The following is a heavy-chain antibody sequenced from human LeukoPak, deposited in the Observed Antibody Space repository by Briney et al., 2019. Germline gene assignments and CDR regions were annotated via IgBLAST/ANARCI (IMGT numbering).Heavy chain of an antibody. CDR2: IRPYNGNT. D-gene: IGHD2-21*02. CDR3: VRDPELVVETTLTRDY. V-gene: IGHV1-18*01. J-gene: IGHJ4*02. CDR1: GYTLTNYG. Sequence: ASLWVSCKASGYTLTNYGIRWGRRAPGQGVEWLGWIRPYNGNTKYAQKLQGRVTLTTDRSTSTVYIDLRSLRSDDTAVYYFVRDPELVVETTLTRDYWAREPWSPPPQ.